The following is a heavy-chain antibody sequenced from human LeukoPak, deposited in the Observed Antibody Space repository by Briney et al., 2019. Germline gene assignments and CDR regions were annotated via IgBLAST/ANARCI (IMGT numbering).Heavy chain of an antibody. CDR1: GFTFSSYD. V-gene: IGHV3-13*01. J-gene: IGHJ6*02. CDR2: TGTAGDT. CDR3: ARSLIAAAGYYYYGMDV. D-gene: IGHD6-13*01. Sequence: GGSLRLSCAASGFTFSSYDMHWVRQATGKGLEWVSATGTAGDTYYPGSVKGRFTISRENAKNSLYLQMNSLRAGDTAVYYCARSLIAAAGYYYYGMDVWGQGTTVTVSS.